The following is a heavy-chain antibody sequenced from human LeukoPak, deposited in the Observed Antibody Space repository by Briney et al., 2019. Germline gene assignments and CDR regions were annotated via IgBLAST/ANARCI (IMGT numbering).Heavy chain of an antibody. V-gene: IGHV3-23*01. J-gene: IGHJ4*02. Sequence: GGSLRLSCAASGFTFSSYAMSWVRQAPGKGLEWVSAISGSGGSTYYADSVQGRFTISRDNSKNTLFLQMNSLRAEDTAIYYCAKSSTLTTYEHLDYWGQGTLVTVSS. D-gene: IGHD4-11*01. CDR2: ISGSGGST. CDR3: AKSSTLTTYEHLDY. CDR1: GFTFSSYA.